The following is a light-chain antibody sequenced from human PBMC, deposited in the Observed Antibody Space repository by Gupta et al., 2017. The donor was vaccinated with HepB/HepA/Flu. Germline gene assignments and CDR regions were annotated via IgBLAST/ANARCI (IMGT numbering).Light chain of an antibody. J-gene: IGKJ1*01. CDR3: QQYNSYKT. CDR2: KAS. Sequence: DIQMTQSPSTLSASVGDRVTITCRASQSISTWLAWYQQKPGKAPKVLIYKASSLESGVPSRFSGSGSGTEFTLTITGLQPDDFATYYCQQYNSYKTFGQGTKVEIK. V-gene: IGKV1-5*03. CDR1: QSISTW.